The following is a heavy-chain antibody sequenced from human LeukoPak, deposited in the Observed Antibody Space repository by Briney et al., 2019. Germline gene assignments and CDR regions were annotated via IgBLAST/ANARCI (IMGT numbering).Heavy chain of an antibody. V-gene: IGHV3-21*01. J-gene: IGHJ4*02. CDR1: GFTFSSYS. D-gene: IGHD5-18*01. Sequence: GGSLRLSCAASGFTFSSYSMNWVRQAPGEGLEWVSSISSSSSYIYYADSVKGRFTISRDNAKNSLYLQMNSLRAEDTAVYYCAREAGGSYRISDYWGQGTLVTVSS. CDR3: AREAGGSYRISDY. CDR2: ISSSSSYI.